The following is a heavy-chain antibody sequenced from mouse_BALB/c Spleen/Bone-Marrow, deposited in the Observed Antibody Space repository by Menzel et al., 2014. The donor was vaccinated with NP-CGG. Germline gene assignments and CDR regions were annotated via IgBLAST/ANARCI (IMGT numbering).Heavy chain of an antibody. D-gene: IGHD1-1*01. CDR1: GYSFTGYS. Sequence: EVQGVESGPELEKPGASVKISCKASGYSFTGYSMNWVKQSNGKSLEWIGNIDPYYGGTTYNQKFKGKATLTVDKSSSTAYMQLKSLTSEDSAVYYCTRRGSSWCFDVWGAGTTVTVSS. CDR3: TRRGSSWCFDV. J-gene: IGHJ1*01. CDR2: IDPYYGGT. V-gene: IGHV1S135*01.